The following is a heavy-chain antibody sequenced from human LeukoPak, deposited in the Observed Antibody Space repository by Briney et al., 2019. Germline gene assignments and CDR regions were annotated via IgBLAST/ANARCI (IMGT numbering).Heavy chain of an antibody. Sequence: ASVKVSCKTSGYNFPSYTMHWLRQAPGQSPEWMGSINGDNGNTRYSEKFQDRVTFTWNTSASSAYMELSSLRFEDTAVYYCARSSSGTYHYWGQGTLVTVSS. CDR1: GYNFPSYT. D-gene: IGHD3-10*01. CDR2: INGDNGNT. J-gene: IGHJ4*02. CDR3: ARSSSGTYHY. V-gene: IGHV1-3*01.